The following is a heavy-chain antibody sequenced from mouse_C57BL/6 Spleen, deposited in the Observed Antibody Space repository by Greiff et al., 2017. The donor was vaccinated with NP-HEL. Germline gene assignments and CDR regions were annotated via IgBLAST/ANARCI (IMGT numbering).Heavy chain of an antibody. CDR2: IHPNSGST. CDR3: ARSGDYPAWFAD. D-gene: IGHD2-4*01. CDR1: GYTFTSYW. Sequence: VQLQQPGAELVKPGASVKLSCKASGYTFTSYWMHWVKQRPGQGLEWIGMIHPNSGSTNYNEKFKSKATLTVDKSSSTAYMQLSSLTSEDSAVYYCARSGDYPAWFADWGQGTLVTVSA. V-gene: IGHV1-64*01. J-gene: IGHJ3*01.